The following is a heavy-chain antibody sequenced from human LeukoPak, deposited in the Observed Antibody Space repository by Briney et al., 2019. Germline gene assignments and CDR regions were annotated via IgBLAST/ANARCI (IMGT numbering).Heavy chain of an antibody. J-gene: IGHJ4*02. CDR1: GASIITDTYY. D-gene: IGHD3-22*01. CDR2: IYYSGST. V-gene: IGHV4-39*07. CDR3: ARIVYASSGYYLDDFYFDF. Sequence: SETLSLTCTVSGASIITDTYYWGWIRQPPGKGLEWIGSIYYSGSTYYSPSLKSRVTMSVDTSTNQFSLKLISVTAADTALYYCARIVYASSGYYLDDFYFDFWGQGTLVTVSS.